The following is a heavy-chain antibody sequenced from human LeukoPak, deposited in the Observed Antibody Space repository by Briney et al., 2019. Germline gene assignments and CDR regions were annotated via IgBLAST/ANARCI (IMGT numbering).Heavy chain of an antibody. CDR1: GFTFSSYS. J-gene: IGHJ4*02. D-gene: IGHD3-10*01. V-gene: IGHV3-48*01. CDR2: ISSSSSTI. CDR3: ARDLSLAHYYGSGSCYTGAD. Sequence: PGGSLRLSCAASGFTFSSYSMNWVRQAPGKGLEWVSYISSSSSTIYYADSVKGRFTISRDNAKNSLYLQMNSLRAEDTAVYYCARDLSLAHYYGSGSCYTGADWGQGTLVTVSS.